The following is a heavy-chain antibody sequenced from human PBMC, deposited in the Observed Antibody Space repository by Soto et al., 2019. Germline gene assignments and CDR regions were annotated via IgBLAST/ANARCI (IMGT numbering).Heavy chain of an antibody. CDR2: ISTYNGDT. CDR3: AREGGSNSWYGVGYYSYGMDA. D-gene: IGHD6-13*01. J-gene: IGHJ6*02. CDR1: GYSFTNYA. Sequence: ASVKVSCKASGYSFTNYAISWVRQAPGQGLEWMGWISTYNGDTNYAQKVQGRVTMTTDTSTTTAYMELRSLRSDDTAVYFCAREGGSNSWYGVGYYSYGMDAWGQGTRVTVSS. V-gene: IGHV1-18*04.